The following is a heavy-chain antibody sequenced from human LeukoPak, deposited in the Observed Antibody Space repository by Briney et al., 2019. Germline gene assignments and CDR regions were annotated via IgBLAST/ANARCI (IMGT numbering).Heavy chain of an antibody. J-gene: IGHJ3*02. Sequence: GGSLRLSCAASGFTFDDYGLSWVRQAPGKGLEWVSYISSSSSTIYYADSVKGRFTISRDNAKNSLYLQMNSLRAEDTAVYYCARDRLRLWLSGDAFDIWGQGTMVTVSS. D-gene: IGHD5-18*01. CDR2: ISSSSSTI. CDR3: ARDRLRLWLSGDAFDI. CDR1: GFTFDDYG. V-gene: IGHV3-48*01.